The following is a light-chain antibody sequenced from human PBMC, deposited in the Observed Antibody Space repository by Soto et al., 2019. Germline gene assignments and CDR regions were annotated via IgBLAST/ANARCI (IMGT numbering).Light chain of an antibody. CDR1: QSISSY. Sequence: DFQLTPSPSSLSASVGGSVTITCRLSQSISSYLNCYHHKPGKDPNELLYAAATLQSRVPSRFCGSGSGTEFTLTTSSMLQADFATYYCQQYYSYYSLTFGGGTKVDIK. CDR2: AAA. CDR3: QQYYSYYSLT. J-gene: IGKJ4*01. V-gene: IGKV1-39*01.